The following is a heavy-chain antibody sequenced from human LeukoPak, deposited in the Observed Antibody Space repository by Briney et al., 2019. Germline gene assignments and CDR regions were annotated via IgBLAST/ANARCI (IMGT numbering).Heavy chain of an antibody. J-gene: IGHJ6*03. CDR1: GGSISSYY. CDR2: IYYSGST. D-gene: IGHD3-3*01. CDR3: ARCLYYDFWSGYSADYYMDV. V-gene: IGHV4-59*01. Sequence: SETLSLTCTVSGGSISSYYWSWIRQPPGKGLEWIGYIYYSGSTNYNPSLKSRVTISVDTSKNQFSLKLSSVTAADTAVYYCARCLYYDFWSGYSADYYMDVWGKGTTVTVSS.